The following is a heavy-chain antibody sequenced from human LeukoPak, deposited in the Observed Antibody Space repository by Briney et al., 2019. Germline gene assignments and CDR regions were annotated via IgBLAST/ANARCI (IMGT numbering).Heavy chain of an antibody. CDR3: ARFVWSGYFLDY. Sequence: PSETLSLTCTVSGGSISRYYWSWIRQPPGKGLEWIGYIYYTGSTNYNPSLESRVTISVDTSKKQFSLKLTSVTAADTAVYYCARFVWSGYFLDYWDQGTLVTVSS. CDR1: GGSISRYY. J-gene: IGHJ4*02. D-gene: IGHD3-3*01. V-gene: IGHV4-59*01. CDR2: IYYTGST.